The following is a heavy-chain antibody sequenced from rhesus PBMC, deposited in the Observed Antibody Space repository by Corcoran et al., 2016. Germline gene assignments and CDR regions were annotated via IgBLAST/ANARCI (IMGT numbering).Heavy chain of an antibody. Sequence: QVQLQESGPGLVQPSETLSLTCAFSGYSISSGYYWGWIRQPPGKGLEYIGYISGSSGSTYYNPSLKSRVTISKDTSKNQFSLKLSSVTAADTAVYYCARTPGNRFDVWGPGVLVTVSS. CDR3: ARTPGNRFDV. CDR1: GYSISSGYY. J-gene: IGHJ5-1*01. CDR2: ISGSSGST. V-gene: IGHV4-99*01. D-gene: IGHD2-39*01.